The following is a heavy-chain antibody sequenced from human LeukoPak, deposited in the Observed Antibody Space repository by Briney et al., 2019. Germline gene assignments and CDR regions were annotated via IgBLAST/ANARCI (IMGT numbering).Heavy chain of an antibody. CDR2: INPNSGGT. J-gene: IGHJ5*02. V-gene: IGHV1-2*02. Sequence: ASVKVSCKTSGYSFTDYYMHWVRQAPGQGLEWMGWINPNSGGTSSAQKFQGRVTMTRDTSSTTVYMEVSWLTSDDTAIYYCARADRLDGGPYLIGPWGQGTLVTVSS. CDR3: ARADRLDGGPYLIGP. CDR1: GYSFTDYY. D-gene: IGHD2-21*01.